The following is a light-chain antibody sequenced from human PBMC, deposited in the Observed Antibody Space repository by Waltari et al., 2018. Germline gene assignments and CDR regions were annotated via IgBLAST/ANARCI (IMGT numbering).Light chain of an antibody. V-gene: IGKV3D-20*01. J-gene: IGKJ1*01. Sequence: DRATLSCGASQSVSSGFLAWYQQKPGLAPRLLIYDTSTRATGVPDRFRGSGSGREFALSISRLEPEDFAVYYCQQYGDSPRTFGQGTKVEIK. CDR1: QSVSSGF. CDR3: QQYGDSPRT. CDR2: DTS.